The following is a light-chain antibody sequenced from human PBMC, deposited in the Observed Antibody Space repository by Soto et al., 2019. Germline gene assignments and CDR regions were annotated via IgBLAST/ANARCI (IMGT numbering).Light chain of an antibody. CDR1: QGIRND. Sequence: ATQMTQSPSSLSASVGDRVTITCRASQGIRNDLGWYQQKPGKAPKLLIYAASILQSGVPSRFSRRGSGTDFTLTITSLQPEDFATYYCLQDYTYPLTFGGGTKVEIK. J-gene: IGKJ4*01. CDR2: AAS. CDR3: LQDYTYPLT. V-gene: IGKV1-6*01.